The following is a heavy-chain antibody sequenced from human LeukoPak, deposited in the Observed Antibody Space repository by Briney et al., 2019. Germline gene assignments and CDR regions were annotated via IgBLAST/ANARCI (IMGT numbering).Heavy chain of an antibody. Sequence: PGGSLRLSCATTGFTFSAYTMNWVRQAPGKGLEWVSSIAASGSTYYLDSVKGRFTISRDNAKTSLHLQMSSLRAEDTAVYDCARSLGGWYYGAGSPGEWGQGTLVTVSS. D-gene: IGHD3-10*01. CDR2: IAASGST. CDR3: ARSLGGWYYGAGSPGE. CDR1: GFTFSAYT. J-gene: IGHJ4*02. V-gene: IGHV3-69-1*01.